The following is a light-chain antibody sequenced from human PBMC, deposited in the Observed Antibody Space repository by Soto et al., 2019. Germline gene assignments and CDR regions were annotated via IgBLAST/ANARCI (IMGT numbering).Light chain of an antibody. CDR2: DVS. Sequence: DIQMTQSPSTLSASVGDRVTITCQASQDISNFLNWYHQTPGKAPQLLIYDVSNLQPGVASRFSGSGYGTDFTFTIDSLQPEDIGTFYCQQYDNLPVTFGGGTRVEIK. CDR1: QDISNF. CDR3: QQYDNLPVT. V-gene: IGKV1-33*01. J-gene: IGKJ4*01.